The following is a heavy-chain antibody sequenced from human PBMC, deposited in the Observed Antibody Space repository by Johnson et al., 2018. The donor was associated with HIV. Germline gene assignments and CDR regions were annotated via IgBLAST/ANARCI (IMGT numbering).Heavy chain of an antibody. J-gene: IGHJ3*02. CDR1: GFTFSSYW. CDR2: IKQDGSEK. V-gene: IGHV3-7*05. D-gene: IGHD3-16*02. Sequence: VQLVESGGGLVQPGGSLRLSCAASGFTFSSYWMSWVRQAPGKGLEWVANIKQDGSEKYYVDSVKGRFTISRDNAKNSLYLQMNSLRAEDTAVYYCVRDKRRLSDAFDIWGQGTMVTVSS. CDR3: VRDKRRLSDAFDI.